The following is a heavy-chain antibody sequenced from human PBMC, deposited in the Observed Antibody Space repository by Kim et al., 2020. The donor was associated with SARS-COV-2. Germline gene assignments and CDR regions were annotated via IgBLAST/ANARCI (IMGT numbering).Heavy chain of an antibody. Sequence: ASVKVSCKASGYTFTSYAMNWVRQAPGQGLEWMGWINTNTGNPTYAQGFTGRFVFSLDTSVSTAYLQISSLKAEDTAVYYCARDGWPGLTGYLYLTYYYYYGMDVWGQGTTVTVSS. D-gene: IGHD3-9*01. CDR2: INTNTGNP. J-gene: IGHJ6*02. V-gene: IGHV7-4-1*02. CDR3: ARDGWPGLTGYLYLTYYYYYGMDV. CDR1: GYTFTSYA.